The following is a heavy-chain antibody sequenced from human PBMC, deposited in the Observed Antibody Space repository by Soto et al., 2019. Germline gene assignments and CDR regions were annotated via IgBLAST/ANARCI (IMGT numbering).Heavy chain of an antibody. CDR2: IIPIFGTA. CDR3: ARHVPAAGYYYGMDV. J-gene: IGHJ6*02. D-gene: IGHD2-2*01. Sequence: QVQLVQSGAEVKKPGSSVKVCCKASGGTFSSYAISWVRQAPGQGLEWMGGIIPIFGTANYAQKFQGRVTITADAATRTAYMELSSRRSEDTAVYYCARHVPAAGYYYGMDVWGQGTTVTVAS. V-gene: IGHV1-69*12. CDR1: GGTFSSYA.